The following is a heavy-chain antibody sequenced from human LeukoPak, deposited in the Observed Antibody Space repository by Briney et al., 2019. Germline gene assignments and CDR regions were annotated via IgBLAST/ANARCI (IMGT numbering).Heavy chain of an antibody. V-gene: IGHV3-53*01. CDR3: ARAVAGTNWFDP. CDR2: IYSGGGT. Sequence: GGSLRLSCAASGFTFTNYAMSWVRQAPGKGLGWVSVIYSGGGTSYADSVRGRFTISRDNSKNTLYLQMNSLRVEDTAVYYCARAVAGTNWFDPWGQGTLVTVSS. CDR1: GFTFTNYA. D-gene: IGHD6-19*01. J-gene: IGHJ5*02.